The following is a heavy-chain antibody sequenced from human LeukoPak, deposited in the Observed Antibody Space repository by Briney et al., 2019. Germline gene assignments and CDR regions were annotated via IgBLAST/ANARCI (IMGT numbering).Heavy chain of an antibody. CDR1: GFTVSSNY. V-gene: IGHV3-53*01. CDR3: ASAYSSSWYVY. J-gene: IGHJ4*02. CDR2: IYSGGNT. D-gene: IGHD6-13*01. Sequence: GSLRLSCAASGFTVSSNYMSWVRQAPGKGLEWVSVIYSGGNTYYADSVKGRFTISRDKSKHTLYLQMNSLRAEDTAVYYCASAYSSSWYVYWGQGTLVTVSS.